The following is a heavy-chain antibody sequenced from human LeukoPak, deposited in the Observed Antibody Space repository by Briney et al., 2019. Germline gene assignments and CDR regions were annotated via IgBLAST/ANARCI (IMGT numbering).Heavy chain of an antibody. CDR3: ARDPYYYGSGRKT. D-gene: IGHD3-10*01. CDR1: GYSISSGYY. J-gene: IGHJ4*02. V-gene: IGHV4-38-2*02. Sequence: KPSETLSLTCTVSGYSISSGYYWGWTRQPPGKGLEWIGSIYHSGSTYYNPSLKSRVTISVDTSKNQFSLKLSSVTAADTAVYYCARDPYYYGSGRKTWGQGTLVTVSS. CDR2: IYHSGST.